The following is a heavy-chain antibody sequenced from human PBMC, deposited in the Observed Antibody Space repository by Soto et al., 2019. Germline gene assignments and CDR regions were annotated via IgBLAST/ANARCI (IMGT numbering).Heavy chain of an antibody. Sequence: QITLKESGPTLVKPTQTLTLTCTFSGFSLTTRGVAVGWIRQPPGKALECLALIYWDDDKRYSPSLQSRLSITKDTSKNQVVLTMTNVDPVDTATYYCAHIPNYYQYDWFDLWGQGTLVSVSS. CDR1: GFSLTTRGVA. CDR2: IYWDDDK. V-gene: IGHV2-5*02. D-gene: IGHD3-16*01. CDR3: AHIPNYYQYDWFDL. J-gene: IGHJ5*02.